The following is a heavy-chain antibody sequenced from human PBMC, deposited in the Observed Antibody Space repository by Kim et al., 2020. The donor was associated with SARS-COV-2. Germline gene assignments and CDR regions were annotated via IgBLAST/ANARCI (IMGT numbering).Heavy chain of an antibody. Sequence: GGSLRLSCAASGFTFSSYAMHWVRQAPGKGLEWVAVISYDGSNKYYADSVKGRFTISRDNSKNTLYLQINSLRAEDTAVYYCARPGGSGSYFSWFDPWGQGTLVTVSS. CDR3: ARPGGSGSYFSWFDP. V-gene: IGHV3-30-3*01. CDR2: ISYDGSNK. D-gene: IGHD3-10*01. J-gene: IGHJ5*02. CDR1: GFTFSSYA.